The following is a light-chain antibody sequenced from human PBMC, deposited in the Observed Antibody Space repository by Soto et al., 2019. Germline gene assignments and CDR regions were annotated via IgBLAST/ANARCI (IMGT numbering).Light chain of an antibody. Sequence: QFALTQPASVSGSPGQSITISCTGTSSDIGAYNYVSWYQQHSGKVPKLIIFEVNNRPSGVSDRFSGSKSANTASLTISGLQAEDEAEYYCCSYTTSYTYVFGTGTKVTVL. CDR3: CSYTTSYTYV. V-gene: IGLV2-14*03. CDR1: SSDIGAYNY. J-gene: IGLJ1*01. CDR2: EVN.